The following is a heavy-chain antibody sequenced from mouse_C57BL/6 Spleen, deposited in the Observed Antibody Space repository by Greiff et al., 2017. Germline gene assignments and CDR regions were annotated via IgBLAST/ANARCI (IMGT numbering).Heavy chain of an antibody. J-gene: IGHJ1*03. D-gene: IGHD1-1*01. CDR2: IYPGSGST. CDR1: GYTFTSYW. CDR3: ARASTVGGLRYFDV. V-gene: IGHV1-55*01. Sequence: VQLQQPGAELVKPGASVKMSCKASGYTFTSYWITWVKQRPGQGLEWIGDIYPGSGSTNYNEKFKSKATLTVDTSSSTAYMQLSSLTSEDSAVYYCARASTVGGLRYFDVWGTGTTVTVSS.